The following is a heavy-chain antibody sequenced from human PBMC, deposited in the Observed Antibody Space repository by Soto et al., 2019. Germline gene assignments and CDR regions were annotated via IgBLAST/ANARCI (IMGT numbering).Heavy chain of an antibody. J-gene: IGHJ6*02. Sequence: GASVKVSFKASGYTFTSYAMHWVRQAPGQRLEWMGWINAGNGNTKYSQKFQGRVTITRDTSASTAYMELSSLRSEDTAVYYCARSVVVPTGYYGMDVWGQGTTVTVSS. CDR3: ARSVVVPTGYYGMDV. CDR1: GYTFTSYA. D-gene: IGHD2-15*01. CDR2: INAGNGNT. V-gene: IGHV1-3*01.